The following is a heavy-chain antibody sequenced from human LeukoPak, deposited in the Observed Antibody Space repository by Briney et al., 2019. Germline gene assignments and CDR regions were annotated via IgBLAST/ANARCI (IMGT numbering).Heavy chain of an antibody. CDR3: SGGGGWESDF. J-gene: IGHJ4*02. D-gene: IGHD6-19*01. Sequence: GGSLRLSCAASGVTFRSYCMTWVRQAPGKGLEWVANINDDATETNYIDSVKGRFTISRDNVRNSLHLQMDSLRAEDTAVYYCSGGGGWESDFWGQGTLVTVSS. CDR2: INDDATET. CDR1: GVTFRSYC. V-gene: IGHV3-7*03.